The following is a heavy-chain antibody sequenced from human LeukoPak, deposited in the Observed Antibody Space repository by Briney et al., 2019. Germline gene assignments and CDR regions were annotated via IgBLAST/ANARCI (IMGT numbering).Heavy chain of an antibody. CDR2: ISWDGTKT. CDR3: TTGMFDY. Sequence: PGGSLRPSCAASGFPFGDYTMHWVRQLPGKGLEWLSLISWDGTKTNYGNPVKGRFTVSRDNSKNSLFLQMNSLKIEDSAFYYCTTGMFDYWGQGTLVTVSS. V-gene: IGHV3-43*01. CDR1: GFPFGDYT. D-gene: IGHD1-1*01. J-gene: IGHJ4*02.